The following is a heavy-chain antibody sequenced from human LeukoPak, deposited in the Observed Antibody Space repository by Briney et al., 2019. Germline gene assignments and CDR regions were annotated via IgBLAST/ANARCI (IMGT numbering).Heavy chain of an antibody. Sequence: SETLSLTCSVSGGSISSSSSYWGWIRQPPGKGLEWIGRISTSGSTNSNPSLKSRVTMSLDTSKNQFSLNLSSVTATDTAVYYCARSSSGYLLFDYWGQGTLVTVSS. CDR1: GGSISSSSSY. V-gene: IGHV4-39*07. CDR3: ARSSSGYLLFDY. CDR2: ISTSGST. J-gene: IGHJ4*02. D-gene: IGHD3-22*01.